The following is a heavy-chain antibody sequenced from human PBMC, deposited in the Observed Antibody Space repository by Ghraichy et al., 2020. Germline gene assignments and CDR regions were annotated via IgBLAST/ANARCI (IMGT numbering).Heavy chain of an antibody. V-gene: IGHV4-34*01. J-gene: IGHJ6*02. Sequence: SETMSLTCAVYGGSFSGYYWSWIRQPPGKGLEWIGEINHSGSTNYNPSLKSRVTISVDTSKNQFSLKRSSVTAAATAVYYCARPRGKLFDYGMDVWGQGTTVTVTS. D-gene: IGHD4-23*01. CDR2: INHSGST. CDR3: ARPRGKLFDYGMDV. CDR1: GGSFSGYY.